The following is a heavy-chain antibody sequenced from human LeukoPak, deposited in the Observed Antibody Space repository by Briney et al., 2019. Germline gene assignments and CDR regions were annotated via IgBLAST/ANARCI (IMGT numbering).Heavy chain of an antibody. CDR1: GFTFSSYG. D-gene: IGHD6-6*01. J-gene: IGHJ6*03. Sequence: GGSLRLSCAASGFTFSSYGMHWVRQAPGKGLGWVAVIWYDGSNKYYADSVKGRFTISRDNSKNTLYLQMNSLRAEDTAVYYCARQGSIYYYYYYMDVWGKGTTVTVSS. CDR3: ARQGSIYYYYYYMDV. V-gene: IGHV3-33*01. CDR2: IWYDGSNK.